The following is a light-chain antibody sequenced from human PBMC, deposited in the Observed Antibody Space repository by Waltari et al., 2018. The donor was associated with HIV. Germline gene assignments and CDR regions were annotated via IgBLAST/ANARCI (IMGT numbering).Light chain of an antibody. J-gene: IGKJ1*01. CDR1: QSVLYNSNSKNY. V-gene: IGKV4-1*01. CDR2: WAS. CDR3: HQYYTTPWA. Sequence: DIVLTQSPDSLAVSLGERATINCTASQSVLYNSNSKNYLSWYQQRPGQPPKLLIYWASTRESGVPDRFSGSASGTDFTLTISGLQAEDVAVYYCHQYYTTPWAFGQGTKVEIK.